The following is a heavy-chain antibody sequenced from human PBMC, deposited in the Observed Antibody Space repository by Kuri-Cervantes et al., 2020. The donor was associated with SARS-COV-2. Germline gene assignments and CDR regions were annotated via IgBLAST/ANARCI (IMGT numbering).Heavy chain of an antibody. Sequence: SQTLSLTCAVSGYSISSGYYWGWIRQPPGKGLEWIGIIYHRGSSYYDPSLRSRVTVSVDTSKNQFSLKLSSVTAADTAVYYCARSVLLWFGEEQDAFDIWGQGTMVTVSS. J-gene: IGHJ3*02. CDR1: GYSISSGYY. V-gene: IGHV4-38-2*01. CDR3: ARSVLLWFGEEQDAFDI. CDR2: IYHRGSS. D-gene: IGHD3-10*01.